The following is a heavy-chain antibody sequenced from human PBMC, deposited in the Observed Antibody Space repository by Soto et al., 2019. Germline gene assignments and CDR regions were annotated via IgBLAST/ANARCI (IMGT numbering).Heavy chain of an antibody. D-gene: IGHD6-13*01. CDR1: GGTFSSYA. CDR2: IIPIFGTA. Sequence: QVQLVQSGAEVKKPGSSVKVSCKASGGTFSSYAISWVRQAPGQGLEWMGGIIPIFGTANYAQKFQGRVTITEDKSTSTAYMELSSLRSEDTAVYYCARSSPGIAAAGSYYYGMDVWGQGTTVTVSS. CDR3: ARSSPGIAAAGSYYYGMDV. V-gene: IGHV1-69*06. J-gene: IGHJ6*02.